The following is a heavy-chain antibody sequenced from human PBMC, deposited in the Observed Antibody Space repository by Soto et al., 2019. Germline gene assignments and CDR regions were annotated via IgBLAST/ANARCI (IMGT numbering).Heavy chain of an antibody. V-gene: IGHV4-59*01. D-gene: IGHD2-15*01. CDR3: ARVPAASSWLDP. J-gene: IGHJ5*02. CDR2: VYYSGST. Sequence: ASETLSLTCTVSGGSIFSSYWTWIRQPPGKGLEWIGNVYYSGSTNYNPSLKSRITISVDTSKNQFSLNLSSVTAADTAVYYCARVPAASSWLDPWGQGTLVTVYS. CDR1: GGSIFSSY.